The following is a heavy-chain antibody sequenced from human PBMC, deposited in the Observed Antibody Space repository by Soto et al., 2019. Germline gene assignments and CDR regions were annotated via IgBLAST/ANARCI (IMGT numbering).Heavy chain of an antibody. V-gene: IGHV3-30*18. D-gene: IGHD6-13*01. CDR3: AKEYGSTWIDH. Sequence: QVELVEAGGGVVQPGRSLRLSCAASGFTLSTYGMHWVRQAPGKGLEWVAAMSYDGTKEYYADSVKGRFTISRDNSRNTLVLQLNSLRAEDTAVYYCAKEYGSTWIDHWGQGTLVTVSS. CDR2: MSYDGTKE. J-gene: IGHJ4*02. CDR1: GFTLSTYG.